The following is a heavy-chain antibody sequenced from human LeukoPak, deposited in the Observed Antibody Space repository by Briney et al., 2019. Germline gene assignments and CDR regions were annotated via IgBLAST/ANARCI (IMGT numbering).Heavy chain of an antibody. CDR2: INPSGGST. CDR3: ARGGFTWLVRPTYYYYGMDV. D-gene: IGHD6-19*01. J-gene: IGHJ6*02. Sequence: ASVKVSCKASGYTFTSYYMHWVRQAPGQGLEWMGIINPSGGSTSYAQNFQGRVTMTRDTSTSTVYMELSSLRSEDTAVYYCARGGFTWLVRPTYYYYGMDVWGRGTTVTVSS. CDR1: GYTFTSYY. V-gene: IGHV1-46*01.